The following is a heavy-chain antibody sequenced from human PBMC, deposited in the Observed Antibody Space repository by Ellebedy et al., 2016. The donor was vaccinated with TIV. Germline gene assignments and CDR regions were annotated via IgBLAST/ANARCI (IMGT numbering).Heavy chain of an antibody. Sequence: GESLKISCAASGFTFSINAMSWVRQAPGKGLEWVSGIYGSGGSTYYADSVKGRFTISRDDSKNTLYLQMNSLRAEDTAVYYCAKGRGGSCYSATDSWGLGTLVIVSS. CDR1: GFTFSINA. CDR3: AKGRGGSCYSATDS. V-gene: IGHV3-23*01. J-gene: IGHJ5*01. CDR2: IYGSGGST. D-gene: IGHD2-15*01.